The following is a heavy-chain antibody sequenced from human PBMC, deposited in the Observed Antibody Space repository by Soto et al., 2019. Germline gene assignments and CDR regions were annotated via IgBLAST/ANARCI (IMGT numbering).Heavy chain of an antibody. CDR1: GGSISSSSYY. Sequence: SETLSLTCTVSGGSISSSSYYWGWIRQPPGKGLEWIGSIYYSGSTYHNPSLKSRVTISVDTSKNQFSLKLSSVTAADTAVYYCCRVLRIAIFGVVYYYYYYMDVWGKGTTVTVSS. J-gene: IGHJ6*03. V-gene: IGHV4-39*01. CDR3: CRVLRIAIFGVVYYYYYYMDV. D-gene: IGHD3-3*01. CDR2: IYYSGST.